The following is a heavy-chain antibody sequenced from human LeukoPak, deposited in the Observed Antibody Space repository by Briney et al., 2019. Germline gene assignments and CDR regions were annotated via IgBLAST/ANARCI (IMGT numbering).Heavy chain of an antibody. Sequence: GGSLRLSCAASGFTFSSYGMHWVRQAPGKGLEWVAVISYDGSNKYYADSVKGRFTISRDNSKNTLYLQMNSLRAEDTAVYYCAKDPSLTGSDYYYYYGMDVWGKGIPGHRLL. CDR1: GFTFSSYG. CDR3: AKDPSLTGSDYYYYYGMDV. CDR2: ISYDGSNK. J-gene: IGHJ6*04. V-gene: IGHV3-30*18. D-gene: IGHD3-9*01.